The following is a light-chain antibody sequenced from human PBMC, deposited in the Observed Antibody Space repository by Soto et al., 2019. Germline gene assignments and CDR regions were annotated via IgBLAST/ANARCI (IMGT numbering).Light chain of an antibody. Sequence: QSILTQPPSLSAAPGQTVTISCSGSTSNIGNNYVSWYQQVPGTAPKLLIYDTNNRPSGIPDRFSGSKSGTSATLDITGLQTGDEADYYCLTWDSSLRAGVFGGGTKVTVL. CDR2: DTN. CDR1: TSNIGNNY. V-gene: IGLV1-51*01. J-gene: IGLJ2*01. CDR3: LTWDSSLRAGV.